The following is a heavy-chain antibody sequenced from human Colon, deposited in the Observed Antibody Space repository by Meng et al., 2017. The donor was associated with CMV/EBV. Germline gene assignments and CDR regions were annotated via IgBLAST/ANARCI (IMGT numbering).Heavy chain of an antibody. D-gene: IGHD2-8*02. J-gene: IGHJ4*02. Sequence: GGSLRLSCSASGFTFSHDSMNWVRQAPGKGLEWISSISSSTYTTYYVDSVKGRFTISRDNAKNTIYLQMNSLGADDTAVYYCARASIPDTGMGLDNWGQGTLVTVSS. CDR2: ISSSTYTT. CDR1: GFTFSHDS. V-gene: IGHV3-48*04. CDR3: ARASIPDTGMGLDN.